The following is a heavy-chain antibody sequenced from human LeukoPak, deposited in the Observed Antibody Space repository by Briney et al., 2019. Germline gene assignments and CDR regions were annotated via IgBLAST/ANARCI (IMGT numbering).Heavy chain of an antibody. CDR2: IRSKANSYAT. CDR1: GFTFSGSA. CDR3: TSRDGYSGDLDY. D-gene: IGHD5-24*01. J-gene: IGHJ4*02. Sequence: PGGSLRLSCAASGFTFSGSAMHWVRQASGKWREWVGRIRSKANSYATAYAASVKGRFTISRDDSKNTAYLQMISFKAEATAVYYCTSRDGYSGDLDYWGQGTLVTVSS. V-gene: IGHV3-73*01.